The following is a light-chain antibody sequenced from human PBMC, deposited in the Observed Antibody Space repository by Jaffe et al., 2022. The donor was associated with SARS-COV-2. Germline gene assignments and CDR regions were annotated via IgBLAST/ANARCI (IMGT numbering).Light chain of an antibody. V-gene: IGLV1-44*01. CDR2: SNY. Sequence: QSVLTQPPSASGTPGQRVTISCSGSSSNIGSQSVNWFQQLPGTAPKLLIYSNYQRPSGVPDRFSGSKSGTSASLAISGLQSEDEADYYCAAWDDSLKNYVFGTGTKVTVL. CDR1: SSNIGSQS. CDR3: AAWDDSLKNYV. J-gene: IGLJ1*01.